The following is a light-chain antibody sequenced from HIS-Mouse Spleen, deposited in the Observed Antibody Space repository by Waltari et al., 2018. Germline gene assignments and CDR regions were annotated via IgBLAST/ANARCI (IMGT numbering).Light chain of an antibody. V-gene: IGLV2-14*01. CDR3: SSYTSSSTF. CDR2: EVS. CDR1: SSDVGGYNY. J-gene: IGLJ1*01. Sequence: QSALTQPASVSGSPGQSITISCTGTSSDVGGYNYVSWYQQHPGKAPKLMVYEVSNRSSGVSNRCSGSKSGNTASLTISGLQAEDEADYYCSSYTSSSTFFGTGTKVTVL.